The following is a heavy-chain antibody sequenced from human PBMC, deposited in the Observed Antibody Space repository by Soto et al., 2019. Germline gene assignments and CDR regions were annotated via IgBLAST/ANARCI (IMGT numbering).Heavy chain of an antibody. CDR3: AKLVIGYCSGNTCDDY. CDR1: GFTLSYG. Sequence: VQLLESGGGLIQPGGSLRLSWAASGFTLSYGIHWLREARGKGLEWGAYISYDSSNKFYGDSVKGRFTISRDNSKNTQFLQMNSLRAEDTAVYYCAKLVIGYCSGNTCDDYWGQGTLVAVSS. J-gene: IGHJ4*02. CDR2: ISYDSSNK. D-gene: IGHD2-15*01. V-gene: IGHV3-30*18.